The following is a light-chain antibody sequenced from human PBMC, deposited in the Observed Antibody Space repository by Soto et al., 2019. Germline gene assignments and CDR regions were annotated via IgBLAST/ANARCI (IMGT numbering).Light chain of an antibody. J-gene: IGLJ3*02. Sequence: QSALTQPASVSGSPGQTITISCTGTSSDVGGYNYVSWYQQHPGKAPKLMIYEVSNRPSGVSNRFSGSKSGNTASRTISGLQAGDEADYYCSSYTSSSTRVFGGGTKLTVL. V-gene: IGLV2-14*01. CDR1: SSDVGGYNY. CDR3: SSYTSSSTRV. CDR2: EVS.